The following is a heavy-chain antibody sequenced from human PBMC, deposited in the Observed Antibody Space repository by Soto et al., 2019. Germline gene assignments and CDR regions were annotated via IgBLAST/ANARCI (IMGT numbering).Heavy chain of an antibody. CDR1: GFTLSDHY. D-gene: IGHD3-10*01. CDR3: TAAGVRGVVMSGMDV. V-gene: IGHV3-72*01. CDR2: SRDKAQGYST. J-gene: IGHJ6*02. Sequence: EVQLVESGGGLVQPGGSLRLSCAGSGFTLSDHYIDWVRQAPGKGLEWVGRSRDKAQGYSTAYAESVKGRFTTSRDESKNSVYLQMNSLDTEDTGVYYCTAAGVRGVVMSGMDVWGQGTAVTVSS.